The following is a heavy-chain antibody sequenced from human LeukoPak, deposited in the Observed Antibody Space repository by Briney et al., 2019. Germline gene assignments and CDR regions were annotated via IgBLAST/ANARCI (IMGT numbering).Heavy chain of an antibody. CDR1: GASITDYY. CDR2: IYYTGSP. Sequence: SETLSLTCTVSGASITDYYWSWIRQPPVKGLEWIGYIYYTGSPNYNPSLKSRVTLSLDRSQNQFSLKLTSVTAADTAVYYCAYGGDAYKTGYWGQGTLVTVSS. V-gene: IGHV4-59*01. D-gene: IGHD5-24*01. CDR3: AYGGDAYKTGY. J-gene: IGHJ4*02.